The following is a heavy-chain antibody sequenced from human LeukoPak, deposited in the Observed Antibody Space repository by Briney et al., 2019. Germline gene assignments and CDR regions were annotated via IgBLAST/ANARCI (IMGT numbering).Heavy chain of an antibody. V-gene: IGHV1-69*13. CDR2: IIPIFGTA. CDR1: GGTFSSYA. CDR3: ARSSGEYYGSDV. D-gene: IGHD3-10*01. Sequence: ASVKVSCKASGGTFSSYAISWVRQAPGQALEWMGGIIPIFGTANYAQKFQRRVTITADESTSTAYMELSSLRSEDTAVYYCARSSGEYYGSDVWGKGTTVSVSS. J-gene: IGHJ6*04.